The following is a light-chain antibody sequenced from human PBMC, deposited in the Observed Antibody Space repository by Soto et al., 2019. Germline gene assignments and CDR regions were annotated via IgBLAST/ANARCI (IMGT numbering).Light chain of an antibody. CDR2: EVT. Sequence: QSALTQPPSAAGSPGQSVTISCTGTSSDVGGYNYVSWYQQHPGKAPKLVIFEVTKRPSGVPDHFSGSKSGNTASLTVSGLQAEDEADYYCTSYAGSNTPYVFGTGTKVTVL. CDR3: TSYAGSNTPYV. V-gene: IGLV2-8*01. J-gene: IGLJ1*01. CDR1: SSDVGGYNY.